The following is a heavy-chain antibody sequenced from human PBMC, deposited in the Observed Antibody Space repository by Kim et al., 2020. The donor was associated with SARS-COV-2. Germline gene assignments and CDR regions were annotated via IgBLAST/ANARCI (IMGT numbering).Heavy chain of an antibody. Sequence: GGSLRLSCAASGFTFDDYAMHWVRQTAGKGLEWVSGISWDGGSIGYADSVKGRFTISRDNAENSLSLEMNNLRAEDTALYYCAKDMTAMVTKYRYYGMDVWGQGTTVTVSS. V-gene: IGHV3-9*01. CDR3: AKDMTAMVTKYRYYGMDV. D-gene: IGHD5-18*01. CDR2: ISWDGGSI. J-gene: IGHJ6*02. CDR1: GFTFDDYA.